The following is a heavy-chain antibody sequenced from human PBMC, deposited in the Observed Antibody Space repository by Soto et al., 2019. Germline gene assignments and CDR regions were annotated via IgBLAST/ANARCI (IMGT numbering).Heavy chain of an antibody. V-gene: IGHV4-39*01. Sequence: SETLSLTCTVSGGSISSSSYYWGWIRQPPGKGLEWIGSIYYSGSTYYNPSLKSRVTISVDTSKNQFSLKLSSVTAADTAVYYCARHAQGYCSGGSCYYGCYYYYMDVWGKGTTVTFSS. D-gene: IGHD2-15*01. J-gene: IGHJ6*03. CDR1: GGSISSSSYY. CDR3: ARHAQGYCSGGSCYYGCYYYYMDV. CDR2: IYYSGST.